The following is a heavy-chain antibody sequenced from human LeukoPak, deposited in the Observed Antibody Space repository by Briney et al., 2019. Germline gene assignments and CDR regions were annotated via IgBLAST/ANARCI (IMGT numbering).Heavy chain of an antibody. CDR1: GYTFTGYY. J-gene: IGHJ4*02. CDR3: ARDRPYSRQLVNIH. Sequence: GASVKVSCKASGYTFTGYYMHWVRQAPGQGLEWMGWINPNSGGTNYAQKFQGRVTMTRDTSISTAYMELSRLRSDDTAVYYCARDRPYSRQLVNIHWGQGTLVTVSS. CDR2: INPNSGGT. D-gene: IGHD6-13*01. V-gene: IGHV1-2*02.